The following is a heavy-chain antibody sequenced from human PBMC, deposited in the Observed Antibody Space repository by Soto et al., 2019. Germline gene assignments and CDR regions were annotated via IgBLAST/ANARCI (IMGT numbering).Heavy chain of an antibody. J-gene: IGHJ3*02. V-gene: IGHV1-46*01. D-gene: IGHD3-16*01. CDR2: INPSGGST. CDR1: GYTFTSCY. CDR3: ARDQGDRRSSSDDAFDI. Sequence: ASVKVSCKASGYTFTSCYMHWVRQAPGQGLEWMGIINPSGGSTSYAQKFQGRVTMTRDTSTSTVYMELSSLRSEDTAVYYCARDQGDRRSSSDDAFDIWGQGTMVTVSS.